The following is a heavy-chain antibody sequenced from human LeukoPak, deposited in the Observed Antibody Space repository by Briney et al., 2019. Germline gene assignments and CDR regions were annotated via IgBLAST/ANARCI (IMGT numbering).Heavy chain of an antibody. Sequence: GGSLRLSCAVSGFTFSSYAMSWVRQAPGTGLEWVSAISGSGGSTYYADSVKGRFTISRDNSKNTLYLQMNSLRAEDTAVYYCAKVVGCSGGSCYSPFFDYWGQGTLVTVSS. CDR3: AKVVGCSGGSCYSPFFDY. D-gene: IGHD2-15*01. CDR2: ISGSGGST. J-gene: IGHJ4*02. V-gene: IGHV3-23*01. CDR1: GFTFSSYA.